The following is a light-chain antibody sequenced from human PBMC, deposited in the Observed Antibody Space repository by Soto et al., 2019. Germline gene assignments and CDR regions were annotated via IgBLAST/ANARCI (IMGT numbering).Light chain of an antibody. Sequence: EIVMTQSPATLSVSPWGRATLSCRASQSISDTLAWYQQKPGQAPRLLIHGASTRAPGFPARFSGSGSGTEFTLTISSLRPDDFATYYCQQYNSYWTFGQGTKVDIK. V-gene: IGKV3-15*01. CDR1: QSISDT. CDR3: QQYNSYWT. J-gene: IGKJ1*01. CDR2: GAS.